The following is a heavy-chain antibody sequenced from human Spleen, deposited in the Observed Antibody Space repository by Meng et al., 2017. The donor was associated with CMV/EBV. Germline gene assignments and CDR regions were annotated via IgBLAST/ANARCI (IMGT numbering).Heavy chain of an antibody. Sequence: FTSYWIGWVRQMPGKGLEWMGIIYPGDSDTRYSPSFQGQVTISADKSISTAYLQWSSLKASDTAMYYCARSGEDIVVVPAATPLGYWGQGTLVTVSS. CDR1: FTSYW. CDR2: IYPGDSDT. CDR3: ARSGEDIVVVPAATPLGY. J-gene: IGHJ4*02. D-gene: IGHD2-2*01. V-gene: IGHV5-51*01.